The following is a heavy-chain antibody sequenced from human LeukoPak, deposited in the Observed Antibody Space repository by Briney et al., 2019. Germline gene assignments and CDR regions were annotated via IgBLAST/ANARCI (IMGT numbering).Heavy chain of an antibody. D-gene: IGHD2-2*01. CDR2: ISAYNGNT. CDR3: ARECPSSTSCYPQDY. J-gene: IGHJ4*02. V-gene: IGHV1-18*01. Sequence: GASVKVSCKASGYTFTSYGISWVRQAPGQGLEWMGWISAYNGNTSYAQKLQGRVTMTTDTSTSTAYMELRSLRSDDTAVYYCARECPSSTSCYPQDYWGQGTLVTVSS. CDR1: GYTFTSYG.